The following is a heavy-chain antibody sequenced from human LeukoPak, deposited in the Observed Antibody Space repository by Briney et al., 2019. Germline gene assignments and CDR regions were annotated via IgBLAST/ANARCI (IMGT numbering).Heavy chain of an antibody. CDR2: ITSRGEST. CDR3: ARDRPNYYGSDGHYYRRDGDY. V-gene: IGHV3-23*01. CDR1: GFTFSIHA. J-gene: IGHJ4*02. Sequence: SGGSLRLSCAASGFTFSIHAMSWVRQAPGKGLQWVSSITSRGESTWYVDSVKGRFTITRDNSENTLYPQMHSLRAEDTAVYYCARDRPNYYGSDGHYYRRDGDYWGRGTLVSVSS. D-gene: IGHD3-22*01.